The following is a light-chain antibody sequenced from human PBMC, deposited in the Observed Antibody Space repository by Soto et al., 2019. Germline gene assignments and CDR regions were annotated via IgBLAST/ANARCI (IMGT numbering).Light chain of an antibody. V-gene: IGKV3-15*01. CDR2: GAS. CDR3: QPYHNWPPWT. J-gene: IGKJ1*01. Sequence: EIVMTQSPATLSVSPGERATLSCRASQSVSSNLAWYQQKPGQAPRLLIYGASTRATGVPVRFSGSGSGTEFTLTLRSLQSEDFAVYYCQPYHNWPPWTFGQGTKVEIK. CDR1: QSVSSN.